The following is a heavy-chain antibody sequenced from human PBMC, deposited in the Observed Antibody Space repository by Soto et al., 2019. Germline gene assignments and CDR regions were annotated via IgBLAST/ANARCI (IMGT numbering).Heavy chain of an antibody. CDR2: IYYSGST. CDR1: GGSISSSSYY. J-gene: IGHJ4*02. D-gene: IGHD6-13*01. V-gene: IGHV4-39*01. CDR3: ARPNSSSWLYFDY. Sequence: TSETLSLTCTVSGGSISSSSYYWGWIRQPPGKGLEWIGSIYYSGSTYYNPSLKSRVTISVDTSKNQFSLKLSSVTAADTAVYYCARPNSSSWLYFDYWGQGTLVTVSS.